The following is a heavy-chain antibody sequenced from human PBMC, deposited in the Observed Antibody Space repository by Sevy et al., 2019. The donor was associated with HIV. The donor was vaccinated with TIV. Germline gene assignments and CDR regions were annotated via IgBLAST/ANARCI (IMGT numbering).Heavy chain of an antibody. CDR1: VFTFSSYS. Sequence: GGSLRLSCAASVFTFSSYSMNWVRQAPGKGLEWVSSISRSSSYIYHADSVKGRFTISRDNAKNSLHLQMNSLRAEDTAVYYCARWDADRRWYFDYWGQGILVTVSS. CDR2: ISRSSSYI. V-gene: IGHV3-21*01. J-gene: IGHJ4*02. CDR3: ARWDADRRWYFDY. D-gene: IGHD1-26*01.